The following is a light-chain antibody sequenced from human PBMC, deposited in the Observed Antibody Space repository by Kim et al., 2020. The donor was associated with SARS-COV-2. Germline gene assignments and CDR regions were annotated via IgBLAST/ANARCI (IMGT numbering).Light chain of an antibody. CDR2: GAS. CDR1: QSVSSSY. V-gene: IGKV3-20*01. CDR3: QQYASSPYT. J-gene: IGKJ2*01. Sequence: EIVLTQYPGTLSLSPGERATLSCRASQSVSSSYLAWYQQKPGQAPRLLMYGASSRATAIPDRFSGSGSGTDFTLTISRLEPEDFAVYYCQQYASSPYTFGQGTKLEI.